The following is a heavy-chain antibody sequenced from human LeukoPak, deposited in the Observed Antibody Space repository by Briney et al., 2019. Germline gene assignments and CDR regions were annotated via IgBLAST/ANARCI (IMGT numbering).Heavy chain of an antibody. CDR3: ARDLAWGAFDY. J-gene: IGHJ4*02. V-gene: IGHV3-23*01. D-gene: IGHD7-27*01. Sequence: GGSLRLSCAASGFTFSSYAMSWVRQAPGKGLEWVSAISGSGGSTYYTDSVKGRFTISRDDSKNTLSLQMNSLRVEDTAVYYCARDLAWGAFDYWGQGTLVTVSS. CDR2: ISGSGGST. CDR1: GFTFSSYA.